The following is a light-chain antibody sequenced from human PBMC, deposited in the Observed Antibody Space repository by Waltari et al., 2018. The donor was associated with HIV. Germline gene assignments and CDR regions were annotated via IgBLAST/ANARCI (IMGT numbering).Light chain of an antibody. Sequence: EIVLLPPPRTLSLSPGERATLSCTASHNIDSTYLAWYQQRPGQAPRLLLYGASARATGIPNRFSGSVSGTDFTLTISRLEPEDFAVYGCQKNGNAQWTFGQGTKVEIK. CDR3: QKNGNAQWT. V-gene: IGKV3-20*01. CDR1: HNIDSTY. CDR2: GAS. J-gene: IGKJ1*01.